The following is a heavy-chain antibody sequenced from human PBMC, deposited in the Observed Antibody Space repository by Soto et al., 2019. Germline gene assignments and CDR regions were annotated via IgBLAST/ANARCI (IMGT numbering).Heavy chain of an antibody. Sequence: PGGSLRLSCAASGFTVSSNYMSWVRQAPGKGLEWVSMIYSGGTTYYADSVKGRFTISSHNSRTTLYLQMNSLRADDTAVYYCATQSRSGTDGFGVWGQGTMVTVSS. CDR3: ATQSRSGTDGFGV. D-gene: IGHD1-1*01. V-gene: IGHV3-53*04. CDR1: GFTVSSNY. CDR2: IYSGGTT. J-gene: IGHJ3*01.